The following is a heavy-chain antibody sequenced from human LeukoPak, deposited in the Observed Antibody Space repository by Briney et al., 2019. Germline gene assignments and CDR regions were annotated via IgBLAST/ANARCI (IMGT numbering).Heavy chain of an antibody. CDR2: INHSGST. V-gene: IGHV4-34*01. CDR1: GGSFSGYY. CDR3: ARRVGDTASFDY. Sequence: SETLSLTCAAYGGSFSGYYWSWIRQPPGKGLEWIGEINHSGSTNYNPSLKSRVTISVDTSKNQFSLNLSSVTAADTAVYYCARRVGDTASFDYWGQGTLVTVSS. J-gene: IGHJ4*02. D-gene: IGHD1-26*01.